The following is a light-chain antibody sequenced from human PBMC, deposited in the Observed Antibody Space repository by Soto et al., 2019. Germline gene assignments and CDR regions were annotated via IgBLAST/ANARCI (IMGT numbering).Light chain of an antibody. V-gene: IGKV1-9*01. Sequence: IQLTQSPSSLSASVGDRVTITCRASQGISSYLAWYQQKPGKAPKLLIYAASTLQSGVPSRFSGSGSGTDFTLTISSLQYEDFATYYCQQLNSYPPFTFGPGTKVDIK. CDR1: QGISSY. CDR3: QQLNSYPPFT. CDR2: AAS. J-gene: IGKJ3*01.